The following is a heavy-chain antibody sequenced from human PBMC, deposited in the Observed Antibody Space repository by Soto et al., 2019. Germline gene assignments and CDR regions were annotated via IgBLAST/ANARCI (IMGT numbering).Heavy chain of an antibody. Sequence: PSETLSLTCTVSVGSISNYYWSWIRQPPGKGLEWVGYIYYTGSTSYNPSLKSRVAMSVDTSKKQISLKLTSVTAADTAVYYCAREYSRWFDPWGQGTLVTVSS. CDR1: VGSISNYY. J-gene: IGHJ5*02. CDR3: AREYSRWFDP. V-gene: IGHV4-59*01. CDR2: IYYTGST. D-gene: IGHD2-15*01.